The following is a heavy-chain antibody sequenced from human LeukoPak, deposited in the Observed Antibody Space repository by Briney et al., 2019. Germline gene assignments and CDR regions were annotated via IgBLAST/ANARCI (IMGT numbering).Heavy chain of an antibody. CDR2: INHSGST. CDR1: SGSISSYD. J-gene: IGHJ6*03. Sequence: PSETLSLTCTVSSGSISSYDWSWIRQPPGKGLEWIGEINHSGSTNYNPSLKSRVTISVDTSKNQFSLKLSSVTAADTAVYYCARHGYCSSTSCYPYYYYYYMDVWGKGTTVTISS. V-gene: IGHV4-34*01. CDR3: ARHGYCSSTSCYPYYYYYYMDV. D-gene: IGHD2-2*03.